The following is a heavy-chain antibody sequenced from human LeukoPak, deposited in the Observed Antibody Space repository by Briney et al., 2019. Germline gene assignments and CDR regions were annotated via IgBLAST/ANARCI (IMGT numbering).Heavy chain of an antibody. CDR2: IYYSEST. CDR1: GGSISSGNYY. J-gene: IGHJ4*02. Sequence: SQTLSLTCTVFGGSISSGNYYWNWIRQHPGKGLEWIGYIYYSESTYSNPSLESRVTISIDTSKNQFSLKLSSVTVADTAVYFCARSAGVNYFDYWGQGTLVTVSS. V-gene: IGHV4-31*03. CDR3: ARSAGVNYFDY. D-gene: IGHD7-27*01.